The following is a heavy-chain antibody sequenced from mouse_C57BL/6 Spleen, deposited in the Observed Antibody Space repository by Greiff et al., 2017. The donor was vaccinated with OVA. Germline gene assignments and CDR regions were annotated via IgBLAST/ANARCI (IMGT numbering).Heavy chain of an antibody. Sequence: QVQLKESDAELVKPGASVKISCKVSGYTFTDHTIHWMKLRPEQGLEWIGYIYPSDGCTMYNEKFKGKATLTADNSASTAYMQLNSLTSEDTAVYFCAREKSLKLASFAYWGQGTLVTVSA. CDR2: IYPSDGCT. CDR3: AREKSLKLASFAY. D-gene: IGHD4-1*01. CDR1: GYTFTDHT. V-gene: IGHV1-78*01. J-gene: IGHJ3*01.